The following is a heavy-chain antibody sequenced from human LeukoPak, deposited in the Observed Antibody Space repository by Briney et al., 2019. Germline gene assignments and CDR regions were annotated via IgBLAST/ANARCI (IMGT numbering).Heavy chain of an antibody. CDR2: IIPIFGTA. Sequence: SVKVSCKASGGTFSSYAISWVRQAPGQGLEWMGGIIPIFGTANYAQKFQGRVTITADESTSTAYMELSSLRSGDTAVYYCARARHGSWYPYYYGMDVWGQGTTVTVSS. CDR1: GGTFSSYA. J-gene: IGHJ6*02. D-gene: IGHD6-13*01. CDR3: ARARHGSWYPYYYGMDV. V-gene: IGHV1-69*13.